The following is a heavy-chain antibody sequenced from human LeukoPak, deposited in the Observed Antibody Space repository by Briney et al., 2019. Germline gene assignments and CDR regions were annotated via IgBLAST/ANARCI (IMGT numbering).Heavy chain of an antibody. CDR2: IYSGGST. CDR3: AKDGDFWSGYWPGDTYYYYGMDV. J-gene: IGHJ6*02. D-gene: IGHD3-3*01. Sequence: GGSLRLSCAASGFTVSSNYMSWVRQAPGKGLEWVSVIYSGGSTYYADSVKGRFTISRDNSKNTLYLQMNSLRAEDTAVYYCAKDGDFWSGYWPGDTYYYYGMDVWGQGTTVTVSS. V-gene: IGHV3-66*01. CDR1: GFTVSSNY.